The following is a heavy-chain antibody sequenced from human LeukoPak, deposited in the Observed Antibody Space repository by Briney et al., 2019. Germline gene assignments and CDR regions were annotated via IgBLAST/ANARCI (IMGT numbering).Heavy chain of an antibody. CDR3: ARDIRSGFDP. CDR1: GYTFTGYY. J-gene: IGHJ5*02. CDR2: INPNSGGT. V-gene: IGHV1-2*02. Sequence: ASVKVSCKASGYTFTGYYMHWVRQAPGQGLEWMGWINPNSGGTNYAQKFQGRVTMTRDTSTSTVYMELSSLRSEDTAVYYCARDIRSGFDPWGQGTLVTVSS.